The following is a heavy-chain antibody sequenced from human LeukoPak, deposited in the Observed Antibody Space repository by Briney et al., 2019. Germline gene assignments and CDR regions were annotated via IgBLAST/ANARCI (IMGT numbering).Heavy chain of an antibody. Sequence: GGSLRLSCGASGFTFSSYWMHWVRQAPGKGLVWVSRINSDGCSTSYADSVKGRFTISRDNAKNTLYLQMNSLRAEDTAVYYCARGAPVYSSSSRTFDYWGQGTLVTVSS. CDR3: ARGAPVYSSSSRTFDY. CDR1: GFTFSSYW. CDR2: INSDGCST. D-gene: IGHD6-6*01. V-gene: IGHV3-74*01. J-gene: IGHJ4*02.